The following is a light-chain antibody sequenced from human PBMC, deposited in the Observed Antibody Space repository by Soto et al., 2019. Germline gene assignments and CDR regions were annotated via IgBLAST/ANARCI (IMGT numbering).Light chain of an antibody. CDR1: QSIVTY. CDR2: AAS. V-gene: IGKV1-39*01. CDR3: RQYNDWPIT. J-gene: IGKJ5*01. Sequence: IRLSHSRSSRCASVACRLSITWLASQSIVTYLNWYLQKPEKAPKLLIYAASNLQSGVPSRFSGSGSGTDLTLTISSLPPEDFVVYYCRQYNDWPITFGQGTRLEI.